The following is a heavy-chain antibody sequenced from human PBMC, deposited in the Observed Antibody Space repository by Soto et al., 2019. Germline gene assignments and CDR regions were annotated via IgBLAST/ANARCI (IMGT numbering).Heavy chain of an antibody. CDR3: ARVYSSGWYHYYGMDV. Sequence: QVQLVQSGAEVKKPGASVKVSCKASGYTFTSYDINWVRQATGQGLEWMGRMNPNSGNTGYAQKFQGRVTMTRNTSISTAYMELSSLRSEDTAVYYCARVYSSGWYHYYGMDVWGQGTTVTVSS. J-gene: IGHJ6*02. CDR2: MNPNSGNT. V-gene: IGHV1-8*01. CDR1: GYTFTSYD. D-gene: IGHD6-19*01.